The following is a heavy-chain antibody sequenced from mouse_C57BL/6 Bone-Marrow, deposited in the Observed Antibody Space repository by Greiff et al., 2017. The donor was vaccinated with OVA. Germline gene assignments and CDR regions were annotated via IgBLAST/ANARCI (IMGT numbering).Heavy chain of an antibody. V-gene: IGHV1-81*01. CDR2: IYPRSGNT. J-gene: IGHJ4*01. D-gene: IGHD2-4*01. CDR1: GYTFTSYG. Sequence: VQLKESGAELARPGASVKLSCKASGYTFTSYGISWVKQRTGQGLEWIGEIYPRSGNTYYNEKFKGKATLTADKSSSTAYMELRSLTSEDSAVYFCARETFYYDYDDAMDYWGQGTSVTVSS. CDR3: ARETFYYDYDDAMDY.